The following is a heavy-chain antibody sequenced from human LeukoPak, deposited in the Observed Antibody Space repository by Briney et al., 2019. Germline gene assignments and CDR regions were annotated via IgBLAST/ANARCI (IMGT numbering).Heavy chain of an antibody. D-gene: IGHD6-19*01. V-gene: IGHV1-46*01. Sequence: ASVKVSCKASGYTFTSYYMHWVRQAPGQGLEWMGIINPSGGSTSYAQKFQGRVTMTRDMSTSTVYMELSSLRSEDTAVYYCARDGTAVAGTYWSSNYYYYMDVWGKGTTVTVSS. CDR1: GYTFTSYY. J-gene: IGHJ6*03. CDR2: INPSGGST. CDR3: ARDGTAVAGTYWSSNYYYYMDV.